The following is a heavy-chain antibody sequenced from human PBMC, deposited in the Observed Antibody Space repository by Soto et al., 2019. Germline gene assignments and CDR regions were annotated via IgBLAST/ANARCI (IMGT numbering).Heavy chain of an antibody. D-gene: IGHD2-2*01. CDR2: MNPNSGNT. V-gene: IGHV1-8*01. CDR3: ARGNIVVVPVFDY. J-gene: IGHJ4*02. Sequence: QVQLVQSGAEVKKPGASVKVSCKASGYTFTSYDINWVRQATGQGLEWMGWMNPNSGNTGYAQKFQGRVTMTRDTSISTAYMELSRLRSDDTAVYYCARGNIVVVPVFDYWGQGTLVTVSS. CDR1: GYTFTSYD.